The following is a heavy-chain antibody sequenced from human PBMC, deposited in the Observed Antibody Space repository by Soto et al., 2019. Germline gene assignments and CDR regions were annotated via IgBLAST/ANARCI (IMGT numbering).Heavy chain of an antibody. Sequence: GGFLRLSCEGSGFTFNDYYMTWIRQAPGKGLEWVAYINTLSTAIYYADSVKGRFTTSRDNAKNSLYLQMNGLRAEDTATYYCARRLQWQLRPLDSWGRGTLVTVSS. J-gene: IGHJ4*02. CDR1: GFTFNDYY. CDR2: INTLSTAI. V-gene: IGHV3-11*01. D-gene: IGHD6-19*01. CDR3: ARRLQWQLRPLDS.